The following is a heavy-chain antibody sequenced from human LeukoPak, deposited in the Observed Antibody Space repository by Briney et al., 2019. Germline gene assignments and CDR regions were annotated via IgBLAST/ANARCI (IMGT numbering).Heavy chain of an antibody. V-gene: IGHV3-30*04. D-gene: IGHD1-26*01. J-gene: IGHJ5*02. CDR3: ARGWELQNWFDP. Sequence: GGSLRLSCAASGFTFSSYAMHWVRQAPGKGLEWVAVISYDGSNKYYADSVKGRFTISRDNSKNTLYLQMNSLRAEDTAVYYCARGWELQNWFDPWGQGTLVTVPS. CDR2: ISYDGSNK. CDR1: GFTFSSYA.